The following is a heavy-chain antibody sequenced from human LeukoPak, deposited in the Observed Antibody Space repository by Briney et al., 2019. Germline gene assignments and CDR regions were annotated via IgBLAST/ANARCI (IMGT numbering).Heavy chain of an antibody. J-gene: IGHJ4*02. CDR1: GGSISSYY. D-gene: IGHD4-11*01. CDR2: IYYSGST. CDR3: ARGYSNYDY. V-gene: IGHV4-59*01. Sequence: SETLSLTCTVSGGSISSYYRSWIRQPPGKGLEWIGYIYYSGSTNYNPSLKSRVTISVDTSKNQFSLKLSSVTAADTAVYYCARGYSNYDYWGQGTLVTVSS.